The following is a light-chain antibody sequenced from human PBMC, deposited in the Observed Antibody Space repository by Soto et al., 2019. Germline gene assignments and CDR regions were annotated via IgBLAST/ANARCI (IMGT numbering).Light chain of an antibody. CDR3: QQYTNTNNPWM. J-gene: IGKJ1*01. CDR2: VAA. V-gene: IGKV1-5*01. Sequence: DIQMTQSPSTLSASVGDRVTITCRASQTITTWLAWNQQKPGKAPKPLVYVAATLQSGGATRFSCSGSGSEFTLIISSLQPEDEATYYCQQYTNTNNPWMFGQGTKVDIK. CDR1: QTITTW.